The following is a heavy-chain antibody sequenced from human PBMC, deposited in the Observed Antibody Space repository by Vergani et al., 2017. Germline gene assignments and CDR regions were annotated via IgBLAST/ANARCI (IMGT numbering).Heavy chain of an antibody. CDR1: GDTFTDYF. CDR2: INPNSGGT. J-gene: IGHJ4*02. Sequence: QVQLVQSGAEVKKPGASVKVSCKASGDTFTDYFMHWVRQAPGQGLEWMGWINPNSGGTNYAQKFQGRVTMTRDTSISTAYMELSNLRSDDTAVYYCARVGTSSNRGYFDYWGQGTLVTVSS. V-gene: IGHV1-2*02. CDR3: ARVGTSSNRGYFDY. D-gene: IGHD2-2*01.